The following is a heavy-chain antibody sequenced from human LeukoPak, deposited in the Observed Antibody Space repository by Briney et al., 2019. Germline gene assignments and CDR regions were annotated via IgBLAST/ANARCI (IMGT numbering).Heavy chain of an antibody. D-gene: IGHD3-10*01. J-gene: IGHJ5*02. CDR2: MNPNNGYT. CDR1: GPTFTIYD. Sequence: ASVKVSCKASGPTFTIYDINWVRQATGQGLEWMAWMNPNNGYTGYAQKFQGRVTITRNTSISTAYMELSSLRFEDTAVYYCARRAYYGSGNYDRWGQGTLVTVSS. CDR3: ARRAYYGSGNYDR. V-gene: IGHV1-8*03.